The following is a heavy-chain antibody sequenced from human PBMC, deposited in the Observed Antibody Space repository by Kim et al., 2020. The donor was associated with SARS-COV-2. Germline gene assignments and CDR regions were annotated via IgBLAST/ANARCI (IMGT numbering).Heavy chain of an antibody. J-gene: IGHJ4*02. CDR1: GGSFSGYY. Sequence: SETLSLTCAVYGGSFSGYYWSWIRQPPGKGLEWIGEINHSGSTNYNPSLKSRVTISVDTSKNQFSLKPSSVTAADTAVYYCARGLRTLRFLEWLSNRYFDYWGQGTLVTVSS. CDR2: INHSGST. V-gene: IGHV4-34*01. D-gene: IGHD3-3*01. CDR3: ARGLRTLRFLEWLSNRYFDY.